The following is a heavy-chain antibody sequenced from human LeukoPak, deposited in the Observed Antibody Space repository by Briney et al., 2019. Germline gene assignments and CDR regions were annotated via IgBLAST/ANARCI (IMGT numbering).Heavy chain of an antibody. CDR2: IYYSGST. CDR3: ARMRGYSGYDNDDYYYYYGMDV. Sequence: SETPSLTCTVSGGSISSGGYYWSWIRQPPGKGLEWIGYIYYSGSTNYNPSLKSRVTISVDTSKNQFSLKLSSVTAADTAVYYCARMRGYSGYDNDDYYYYYGMDVWGQGTTVTVSS. CDR1: GGSISSGGYY. J-gene: IGHJ6*02. V-gene: IGHV4-61*08. D-gene: IGHD5-12*01.